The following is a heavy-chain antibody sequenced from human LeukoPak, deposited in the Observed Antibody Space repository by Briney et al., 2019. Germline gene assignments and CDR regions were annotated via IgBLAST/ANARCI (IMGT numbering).Heavy chain of an antibody. D-gene: IGHD2-21*02. CDR2: IYHSGST. V-gene: IGHV4-30-2*01. Sequence: SETLSLTCDVSGGSISSGGYSWSWIRPPPGNGLEWSGYIYHSGSTYYNPSLKSRVTISVDRSKNQFSLKLSSVTAADTAVYYCARSGDPTVLIYYYYGMDVWGKGTTVTVSS. CDR3: ARSGDPTVLIYYYYGMDV. J-gene: IGHJ6*04. CDR1: GGSISSGGYS.